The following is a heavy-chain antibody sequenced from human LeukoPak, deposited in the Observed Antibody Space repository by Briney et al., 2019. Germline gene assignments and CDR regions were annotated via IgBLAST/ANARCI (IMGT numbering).Heavy chain of an antibody. CDR2: INHNGNVN. CDR3: ARGGGLDV. CDR1: GFTFSSYW. J-gene: IGHJ6*02. D-gene: IGHD3-16*01. V-gene: IGHV3-7*03. Sequence: PGGSLRLSCAASGFTFSSYWMNWARQAPGKGLEWVASINHNGNVNYYVDSVKGRFTISRDSAKNSLYLQMSNLRAEDTAAYFCARGGGLDVWGQGATVTVSS.